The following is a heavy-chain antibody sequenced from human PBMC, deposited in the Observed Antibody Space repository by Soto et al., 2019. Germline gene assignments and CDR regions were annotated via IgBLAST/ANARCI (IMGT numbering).Heavy chain of an antibody. CDR1: GYTFADFY. CDR2: MNPNTGGA. V-gene: IGHV1-2*02. D-gene: IGHD1-1*01. Sequence: ASVKVSCKTSGYTFADFYIHWVRQAPGQGFEWMGWMNPNTGGAVYAQKFLGRVAMTRDTSISTAYMEMNSLRVEDTAVYYCARSGDNFNVLDYWGQGTPVTVSS. CDR3: ARSGDNFNVLDY. J-gene: IGHJ4*02.